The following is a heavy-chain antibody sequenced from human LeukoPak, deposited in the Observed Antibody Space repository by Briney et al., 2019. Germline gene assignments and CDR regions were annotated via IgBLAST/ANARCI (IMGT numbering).Heavy chain of an antibody. V-gene: IGHV1-69*06. J-gene: IGHJ4*02. Sequence: GASVKVSCKASGGTFSSYAISWVRQAPGQGLEWMGGIIPIFGTANYAQKFQGRVTITADKSTSTAYMELSSLRSEDTAVYYCARQAPLKGPYYYGSGSYQYWGQGTLVTVSS. CDR3: ARQAPLKGPYYYGSGSYQY. CDR2: IIPIFGTA. D-gene: IGHD3-10*01. CDR1: GGTFSSYA.